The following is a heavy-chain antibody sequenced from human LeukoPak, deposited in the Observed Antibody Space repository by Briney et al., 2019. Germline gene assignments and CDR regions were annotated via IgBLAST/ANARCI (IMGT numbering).Heavy chain of an antibody. Sequence: GASVKVSCKASGYSFTDYYILWVRQAPGQGPEWMGWINPNSGGTNYAQNFKGRVTMTRDTSINTAYMELNSLTSDDTAVYYCARDQSRVIAVVVHDAFDIWGQGTMVTVSS. J-gene: IGHJ3*02. CDR3: ARDQSRVIAVVVHDAFDI. CDR1: GYSFTDYY. D-gene: IGHD3-16*02. V-gene: IGHV1-2*02. CDR2: INPNSGGT.